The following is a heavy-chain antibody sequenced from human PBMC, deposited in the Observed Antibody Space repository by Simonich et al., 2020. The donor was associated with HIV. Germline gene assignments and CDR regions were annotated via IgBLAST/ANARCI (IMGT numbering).Heavy chain of an antibody. Sequence: QVQLQQWGAGLLKPSETLSLTCAVYGGSFSGYYWSWTRQPPGKGLEWIGEINHSGITNYKSSLNSRATISVDKSKNQFSLKLSSGTAADTAIYYCARRDRELILYFDYWGQGNLVTVSS. V-gene: IGHV4-34*01. CDR2: INHSGIT. J-gene: IGHJ4*02. CDR3: ARRDRELILYFDY. D-gene: IGHD3-3*01. CDR1: GGSFSGYY.